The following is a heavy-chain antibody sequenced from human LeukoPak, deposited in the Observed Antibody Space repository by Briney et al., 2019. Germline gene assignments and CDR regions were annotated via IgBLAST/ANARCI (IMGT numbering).Heavy chain of an antibody. CDR2: IYSGST. CDR1: GGSISSYY. V-gene: IGHV4-39*07. D-gene: IGHD2-8*01. CDR3: ARAGAVLMVYTTI. Sequence: SETLSLTCTVSGGSISSYYWSWIRQPPGKGLEWIGSIYSGSTYYNPALKSRVTISEDTSKNKFSLKLSSVTAADTAVYYCARAGAVLMVYTTIWGQGTMVTVSS. J-gene: IGHJ3*02.